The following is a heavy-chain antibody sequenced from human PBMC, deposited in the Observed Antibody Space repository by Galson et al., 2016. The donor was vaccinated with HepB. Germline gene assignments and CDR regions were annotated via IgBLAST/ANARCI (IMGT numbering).Heavy chain of an antibody. CDR2: VSVSSSTI. V-gene: IGHV3-48*01. D-gene: IGHD3-10*01. CDR3: ARDLVELWFGELWGWFDP. Sequence: SLRLSCAASGFSFSNYSINWVRQAXGKGLEWVSYVSVSSSTIYYADSVKGRFTISSDNAKNSLFLQMNSLRAEDTAVYYCARDLVELWFGELWGWFDPWGQGTLVTVSS. J-gene: IGHJ5*02. CDR1: GFSFSNYS.